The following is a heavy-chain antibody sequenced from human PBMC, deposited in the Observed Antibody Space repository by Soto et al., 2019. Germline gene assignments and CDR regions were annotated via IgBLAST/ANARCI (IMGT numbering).Heavy chain of an antibody. CDR1: GGTFSSYA. J-gene: IGHJ4*02. D-gene: IGHD3-22*01. V-gene: IGHV1-69*13. CDR3: ARADYYDSSGYPHYFDY. CDR2: IIPIFGTA. Sequence: ASVKVSCKASGGTFSSYAISWVRQAPGQGLEWMGGIIPIFGTANYAQKFQGRVTITADESTSTAYMELSSLRSEDTAVYYCARADYYDSSGYPHYFDYWRQGTLVTVSS.